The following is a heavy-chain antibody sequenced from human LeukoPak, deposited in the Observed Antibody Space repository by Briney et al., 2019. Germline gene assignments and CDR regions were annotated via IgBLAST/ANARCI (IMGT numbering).Heavy chain of an antibody. D-gene: IGHD4-17*01. CDR2: IYPGDSDT. CDR1: GYSFTSYW. Sequence: GESLKISCKGSGYSFTSYWIGWVRQMPGKGLEWMGVIYPGDSDTRYSPSFQGQVPTPAAKSIRTAYLKWTSLKASDTAMYHCARHALTVTTTNWFDPWGQGTLVTVSS. J-gene: IGHJ5*02. CDR3: ARHALTVTTTNWFDP. V-gene: IGHV5-51*01.